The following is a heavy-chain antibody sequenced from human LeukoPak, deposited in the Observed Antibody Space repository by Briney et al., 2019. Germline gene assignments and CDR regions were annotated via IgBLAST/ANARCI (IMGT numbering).Heavy chain of an antibody. D-gene: IGHD3-10*01. V-gene: IGHV3-21*01. Sequence: GGSLRLSCAASGFTFSSYNMNWVRQAPGKGLEWVSSISTSSSYIYYTDSVKGRFTISRDNAKNSLYLQMNSLRAEDTAVYYCARYQRLGELDIPYYFDYWGQGTLVTVSS. J-gene: IGHJ4*02. CDR3: ARYQRLGELDIPYYFDY. CDR1: GFTFSSYN. CDR2: ISTSSSYI.